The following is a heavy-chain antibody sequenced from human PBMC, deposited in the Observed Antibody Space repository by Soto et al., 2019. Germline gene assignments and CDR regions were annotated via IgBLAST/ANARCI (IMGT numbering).Heavy chain of an antibody. Sequence: PSETLSLTCAVYGGSFSCYYWSWIRQPPGKGLEWIGEINHSGITNYNPSLKSRVTISVDTSKNQFSLNLTSVTAPDTAVYYCATRDSRSSTFYYWGQGTLVTVSS. V-gene: IGHV4-34*01. D-gene: IGHD6-6*01. CDR2: INHSGIT. CDR3: ATRDSRSSTFYY. J-gene: IGHJ4*02. CDR1: GGSFSCYY.